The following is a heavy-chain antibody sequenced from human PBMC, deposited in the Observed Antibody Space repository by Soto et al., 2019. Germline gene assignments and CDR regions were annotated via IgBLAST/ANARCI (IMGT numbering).Heavy chain of an antibody. J-gene: IGHJ6*02. CDR2: IVPSVDTT. V-gene: IGHV1-69*18. CDR1: GGTFSRSG. Sequence: QVQLVQSGTEVKKPGASVKVSCKASGGTFSRSGFHWVRQAPGQGLEWMGMIVPSVDTTNYAQKFQARVTISADQFTSTVYMKLRSLRSEDTAVYYCARCPQPPDTADPYAVDVWGQGTRVIVSS. D-gene: IGHD5-18*01. CDR3: ARCPQPPDTADPYAVDV.